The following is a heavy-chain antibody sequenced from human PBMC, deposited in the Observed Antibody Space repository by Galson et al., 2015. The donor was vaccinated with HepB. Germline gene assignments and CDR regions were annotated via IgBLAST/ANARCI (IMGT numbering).Heavy chain of an antibody. CDR1: GFTFSSYS. D-gene: IGHD6-19*01. CDR2: ISSSSSYI. V-gene: IGHV3-21*01. Sequence: SLRLSCAASGFTFSSYSMNWVRQAPGKGLEWVSSISSSSSYIYYADSVKGRFTISRDNAKNSLYLQMNSLRAEDTAVYYCARAEWLQIRYFDYWGQGTLVTVSS. J-gene: IGHJ4*02. CDR3: ARAEWLQIRYFDY.